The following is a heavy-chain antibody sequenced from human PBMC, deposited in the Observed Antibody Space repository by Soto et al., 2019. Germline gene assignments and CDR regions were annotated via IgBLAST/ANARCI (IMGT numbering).Heavy chain of an antibody. CDR1: GFICSSYD. CDR3: AKATGPGGGALEI. D-gene: IGHD1-1*01. Sequence: GVSLRLSCAVSGFICSSYDMSWVRQAPGKGLEWVSTILVGGSTHYEDSVKGRFTISRDTTKNTVYLQMNSLPAGDTAVYYCAKATGPGGGALEICGHWTMVTVS. J-gene: IGHJ3*02. V-gene: IGHV3-23*01. CDR2: ILVGGST.